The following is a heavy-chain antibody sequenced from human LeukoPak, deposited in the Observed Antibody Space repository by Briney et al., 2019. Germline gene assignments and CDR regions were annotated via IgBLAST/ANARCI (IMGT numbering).Heavy chain of an antibody. Sequence: GGSLRLSCAASGFTFSSYSMNWVRQAPGKGLEWVSSISSSSYIYYADSVKGRFTISRDNAKNSLYLQMNSLRAEDTAVYYCARDGQEYGGYIDYWGQGTLVTVSS. V-gene: IGHV3-21*01. D-gene: IGHD2/OR15-2a*01. CDR3: ARDGQEYGGYIDY. J-gene: IGHJ4*02. CDR1: GFTFSSYS. CDR2: ISSSSYI.